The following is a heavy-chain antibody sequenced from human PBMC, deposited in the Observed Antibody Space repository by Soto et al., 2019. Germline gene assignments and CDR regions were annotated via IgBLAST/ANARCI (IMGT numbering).Heavy chain of an antibody. CDR2: SSAGDGNT. CDR3: ARVLGYCYNSKCDRLRYGTDV. CDR1: GYSFSDYG. Sequence: ASVKVSCKASGYSFSDYGIIWVRQAPGQGLEWLGWSSAGDGNTKYAQKFQGRVTIKRDTSAKTAYMEMSSLTSEDTAIYFCARVLGYCYNSKCDRLRYGTDVWGQGPTVTVSS. V-gene: IGHV1-3*01. J-gene: IGHJ6*02. D-gene: IGHD2-15*01.